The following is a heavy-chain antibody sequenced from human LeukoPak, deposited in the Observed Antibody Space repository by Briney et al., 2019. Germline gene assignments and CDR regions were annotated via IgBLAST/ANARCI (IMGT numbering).Heavy chain of an antibody. D-gene: IGHD1-26*01. CDR3: ATENGGSGVGDY. V-gene: IGHV1-2*02. CDR1: QYTFTGYY. J-gene: IGHJ4*02. CDR2: INPKSGGT. Sequence: ASVKVSCKASQYTFTGYYMHWVRQAPGQGLEWMGWINPKSGGTKYAQKFQGRVTMTRDTSISTAYMELSSLRSDDTAVYYCATENGGSGVGDYWGQGTLVTVSS.